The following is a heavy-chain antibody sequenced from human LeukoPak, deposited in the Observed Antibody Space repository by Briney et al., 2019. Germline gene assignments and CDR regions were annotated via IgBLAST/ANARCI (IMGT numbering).Heavy chain of an antibody. D-gene: IGHD6-19*01. CDR2: IYYSGST. CDR3: AGRRGFSSGWYDFDY. V-gene: IGHV4-39*01. J-gene: IGHJ4*02. Sequence: SETLSLTCTVSGGSISNSIYYWGWIRQPPGKGLEWIGSIYYSGSTYYNPSLKSRVTISVDTSKNQLSLRLSSVTAADTAVYYCAGRRGFSSGWYDFDYWGQGTLVTVSS. CDR1: GGSISNSIYY.